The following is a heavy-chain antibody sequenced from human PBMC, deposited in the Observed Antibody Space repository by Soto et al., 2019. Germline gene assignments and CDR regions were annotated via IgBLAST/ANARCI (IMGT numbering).Heavy chain of an antibody. Sequence: QITLKESGPPLVKPTQTLTLTCTFSGFSLSTSGVGVGWIRQPPGKALEWLALIYWDDDKRYSPSLKSRLTIPKDTSKNQVVLTMSNVDPVDTATYYRARADIVLVPDAPPQFDYWGQGTLVPVSS. CDR3: ARADIVLVPDAPPQFDY. D-gene: IGHD2-2*01. J-gene: IGHJ4*02. CDR1: GFSLSTSGVG. V-gene: IGHV2-5*02. CDR2: IYWDDDK.